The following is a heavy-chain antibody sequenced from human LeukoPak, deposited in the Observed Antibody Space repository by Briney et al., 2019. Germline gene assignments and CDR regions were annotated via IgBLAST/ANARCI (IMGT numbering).Heavy chain of an antibody. V-gene: IGHV3-30*02. Sequence: GGSLRLSCAASGFTFSSYGMHWVRQAPGKGLEWVAFIRYDGSNKYYADSVKGRFTISRDNSKNTLYLQMNSLRPEDTAVYYCAKEELDCSSTSCLVDYWGQGTLVTVSS. J-gene: IGHJ4*02. CDR3: AKEELDCSSTSCLVDY. D-gene: IGHD2-2*01. CDR2: IRYDGSNK. CDR1: GFTFSSYG.